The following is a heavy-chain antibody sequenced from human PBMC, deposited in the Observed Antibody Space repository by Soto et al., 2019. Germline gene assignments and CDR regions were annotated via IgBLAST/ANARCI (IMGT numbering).Heavy chain of an antibody. D-gene: IGHD3-10*01. CDR2: IIPIFGAA. V-gene: IGHV1-69*13. J-gene: IGHJ4*02. CDR1: GGTFSSYA. CDR3: ARDRYGSERIFDY. Sequence: ASVKVSCKASGGTFSSYAISWVRQAPGQGLEWMGGIIPIFGAANYAQKFQGRVTITADESTSTAYMELSSLRSEDTAVYYCARDRYGSERIFDYWGQGTLVTVSS.